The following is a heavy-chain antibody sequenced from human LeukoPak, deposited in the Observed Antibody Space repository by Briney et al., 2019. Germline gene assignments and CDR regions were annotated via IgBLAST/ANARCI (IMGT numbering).Heavy chain of an antibody. CDR3: ARAVCSSTSCYVYYYYGMDV. D-gene: IGHD2-2*01. CDR1: GFTFSSYS. Sequence: PGGSLRLSCAASGFTFSSYSMNWVRQAPGKGLEWVSYISSSSSTIYYADSVKGRFTISRDNAKNSLYLQMNSLRAKDTAVYYCARAVCSSTSCYVYYYYGMDVWGQGTTVTVSS. V-gene: IGHV3-48*01. J-gene: IGHJ6*02. CDR2: ISSSSSTI.